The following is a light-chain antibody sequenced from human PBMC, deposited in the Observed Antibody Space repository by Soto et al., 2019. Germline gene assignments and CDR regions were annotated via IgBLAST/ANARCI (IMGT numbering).Light chain of an antibody. CDR3: SSYTSINTLV. Sequence: QSALTQPASVSGSPGQSITISCTGTSSDVGGYNYVSWYQQHPGKAPKLMIYEVNNRPSGVSNRFSGSKSGNTASLTISGLQAEDEADYYCSSYTSINTLVFGGGTKLTVL. V-gene: IGLV2-14*01. CDR1: SSDVGGYNY. CDR2: EVN. J-gene: IGLJ2*01.